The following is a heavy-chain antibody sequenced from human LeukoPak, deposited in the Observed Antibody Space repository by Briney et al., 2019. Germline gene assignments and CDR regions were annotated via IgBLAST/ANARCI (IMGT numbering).Heavy chain of an antibody. CDR1: GGSISSGGYY. CDR3: ARADTVVINYFDH. J-gene: IGHJ4*02. V-gene: IGHV4-31*03. CDR2: IYYSGST. Sequence: PSETLSLTCTVSGGSISSGGYYWSWIRQHPGKGLEWIGYIYYSGSTYYNASLKSRVTISVDTSKNQFSLKLSSVTAADTAVYYCARADTVVINYFDHWGQGTLVTVSS. D-gene: IGHD4-23*01.